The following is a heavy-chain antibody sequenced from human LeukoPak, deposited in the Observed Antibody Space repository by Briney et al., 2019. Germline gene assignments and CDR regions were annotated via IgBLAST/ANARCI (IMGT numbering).Heavy chain of an antibody. D-gene: IGHD3-22*01. J-gene: IGHJ4*02. Sequence: GGSLRLSCAASGFSISNHWMYWVRQAPGKGLEWVANIRPDGSERFYVDSVKGRFTVSRDNAKNSLYLQMNSLRAEDTAVYYCAECLYDSGGSDYWGQGTLVTVSS. CDR3: AECLYDSGGSDY. CDR2: IRPDGSER. V-gene: IGHV3-7*05. CDR1: GFSISNHW.